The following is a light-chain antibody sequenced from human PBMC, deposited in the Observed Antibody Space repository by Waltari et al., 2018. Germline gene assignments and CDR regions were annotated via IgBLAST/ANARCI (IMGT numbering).Light chain of an antibody. CDR2: KAC. CDR3: QQYSNYYT. V-gene: IGKV1-5*03. CDR1: ESSSTG. J-gene: IGKJ2*01. Sequence: DIQITQSPSTLSASVGDTVPFTCRASESSSTGLAWDQQRPGKAPKLLIYKACYVNTGVPSRVSGSGSGTEYTLTISSLRPDDSATYYCQQYSNYYTFGQGTKLEIK.